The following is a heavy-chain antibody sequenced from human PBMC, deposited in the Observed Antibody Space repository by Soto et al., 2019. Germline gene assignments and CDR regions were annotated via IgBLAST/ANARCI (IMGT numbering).Heavy chain of an antibody. CDR3: ARVPLFDY. J-gene: IGHJ4*02. V-gene: IGHV4-34*01. CDR1: GGSFSGYY. CDR2: INHSGST. Sequence: QVQLQQWGAGLLKPSETLSLTCAVYGGSFSGYYWSWIRKPPGKGLEWIGEINHSGSTNYNPSLKSRVTRSVDTSKTQFSLKLSSVTAADPAVYYCARVPLFDYWGQGTLVTVSS.